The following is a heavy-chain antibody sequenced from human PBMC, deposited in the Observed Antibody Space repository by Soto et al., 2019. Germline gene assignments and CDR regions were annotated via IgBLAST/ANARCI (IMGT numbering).Heavy chain of an antibody. CDR1: GGTFSSYA. D-gene: IGHD2-21*01. Sequence: QVQLVQSGAEVKKPGSSVKVSCKASGGTFSSYAISWVRQAPGQGLEWMGGIIPIFGTANYAQKFQGRVTIAADESTRTAYMELSSLRSEDTAVYYCASSIDGSPADYWGQGTLVTVSS. CDR2: IIPIFGTA. CDR3: ASSIDGSPADY. V-gene: IGHV1-69*01. J-gene: IGHJ4*02.